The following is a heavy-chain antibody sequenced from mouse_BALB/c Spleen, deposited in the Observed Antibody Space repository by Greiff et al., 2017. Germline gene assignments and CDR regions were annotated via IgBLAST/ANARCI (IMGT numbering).Heavy chain of an antibody. D-gene: IGHD2-14*01. CDR1: GYTFTSYN. J-gene: IGHJ2*01. Sequence: QVQLQQPGAELVKPGASVKMSCKASGYTFTSYNMHWVKQTPGQGLEWIGAIYPGNGDTSYNQKFKGKATLTADKSSSTAYMQLSSLTSEDSAVYYCARYYRYDEDPHFDDWGQGTTLTVSS. V-gene: IGHV1-12*01. CDR3: ARYYRYDEDPHFDD. CDR2: IYPGNGDT.